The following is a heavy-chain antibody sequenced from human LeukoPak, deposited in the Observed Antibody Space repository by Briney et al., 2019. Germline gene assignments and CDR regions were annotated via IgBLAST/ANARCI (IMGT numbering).Heavy chain of an antibody. CDR1: GGSISTYY. Sequence: PSETLSLTCTVSGGSISTYYWSWVRQPPGKGLQWIGHIYYTGSTTYNPSLKSRVTISVDRSKNQFSLRLSSVTAADTAVYYCARDITMVRGLVYYGMDVWGQGTTVTVSS. CDR2: IYYTGST. D-gene: IGHD3-10*01. J-gene: IGHJ6*02. CDR3: ARDITMVRGLVYYGMDV. V-gene: IGHV4-59*01.